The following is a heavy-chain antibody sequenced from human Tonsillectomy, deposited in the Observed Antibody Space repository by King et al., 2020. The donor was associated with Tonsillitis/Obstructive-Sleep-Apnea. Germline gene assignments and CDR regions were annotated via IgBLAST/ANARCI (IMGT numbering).Heavy chain of an antibody. CDR3: AHYRESYNLFYYYGMDV. J-gene: IGHJ6*02. CDR1: GDTFSSHA. D-gene: IGHD5-24*01. V-gene: IGHV1-69*10. CDR2: IIYNLGIA. Sequence: VQLVESGAEVKKPGSSVTVSCKASGDTFSSHAITWVRQAPGQGLEWMGGIIYNLGIANYAHKFQGRVTITADKSTSTSYMDVSRLRSEDTAVYYCAHYRESYNLFYYYGMDVWGQGTTVTVS.